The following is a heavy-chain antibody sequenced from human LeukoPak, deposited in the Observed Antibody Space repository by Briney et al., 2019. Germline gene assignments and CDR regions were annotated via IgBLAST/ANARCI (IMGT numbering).Heavy chain of an antibody. V-gene: IGHV4-30-2*01. J-gene: IGHJ5*02. Sequence: PSETLSLTCTVFGGSISSGGYYWSWIRQPPGKGLEWIGYIYHSGSTYYNPSLKSRVTISVDRSKNQFSLKLSSVTAADTAVYYCARVEWELHWFDPWGQGTLVTVSS. CDR1: GGSISSGGYY. CDR2: IYHSGST. D-gene: IGHD1-26*01. CDR3: ARVEWELHWFDP.